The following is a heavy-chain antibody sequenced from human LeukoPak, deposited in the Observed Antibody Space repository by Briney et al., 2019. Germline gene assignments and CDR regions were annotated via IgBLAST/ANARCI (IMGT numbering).Heavy chain of an antibody. D-gene: IGHD6-19*01. CDR1: GDSVSSNSAA. CDR2: TYYRSKWYN. J-gene: IGHJ5*02. Sequence: SQTLSLTCAISGDSVSSNSAAWNWIRQSPSRGLEWLGRTYYRSKWYNDYAVSVKSRITINPDTSKNQFSLQLNSVTPEDTAVYYCARDLGYSSGWSGGIWFDPWGQGTLVTVSS. CDR3: ARDLGYSSGWSGGIWFDP. V-gene: IGHV6-1*01.